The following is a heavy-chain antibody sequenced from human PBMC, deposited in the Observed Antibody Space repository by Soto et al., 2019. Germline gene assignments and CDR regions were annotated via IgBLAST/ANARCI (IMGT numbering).Heavy chain of an antibody. CDR1: GYSFAGYW. CDR3: ARLPGVRGVFDGFNV. CDR2: IYPGDSDT. Sequence: PGESLKISCKGSGYSFAGYWIGWVRQMPGKGRDWMGVIYPGDSDTRYSPSFHGQVTISADKSISTAYLQWSSLKASDTAMYFCARLPGVRGVFDGFNVWGQGTMVTVSS. J-gene: IGHJ3*01. V-gene: IGHV5-51*01. D-gene: IGHD3-10*01.